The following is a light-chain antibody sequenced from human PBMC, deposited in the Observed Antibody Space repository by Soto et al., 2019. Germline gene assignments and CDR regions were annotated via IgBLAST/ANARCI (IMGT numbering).Light chain of an antibody. V-gene: IGKV1-5*03. CDR1: QSISSW. CDR3: QQYNSYPYT. J-gene: IGKJ2*01. Sequence: DIQMTQSPSTLSASVGDRVTITCRASQSISSWLAWYQQKPGKAPKLLIYKASSLESGVPSRFSGSGSGTEFTLTIRSLQPDDFATYYCQQYNSYPYTFGHGTKLEIK. CDR2: KAS.